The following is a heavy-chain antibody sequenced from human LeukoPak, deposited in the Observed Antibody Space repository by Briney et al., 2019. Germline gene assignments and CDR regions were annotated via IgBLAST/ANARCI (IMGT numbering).Heavy chain of an antibody. CDR2: ISSSGSYI. CDR3: AREGGYYDSSGYYWSLTENHNSYYFDY. V-gene: IGHV3-21*01. Sequence: GGSLRLSCAASGFTFSCYSMNWVRQAPGKGLEWVAAISSSGSYIYYADSVKGRFTISRDNAKNSLYLQMNSLRAEDTAVYYCAREGGYYDSSGYYWSLTENHNSYYFDYWGQGTLVSVSS. J-gene: IGHJ4*02. D-gene: IGHD3-22*01. CDR1: GFTFSCYS.